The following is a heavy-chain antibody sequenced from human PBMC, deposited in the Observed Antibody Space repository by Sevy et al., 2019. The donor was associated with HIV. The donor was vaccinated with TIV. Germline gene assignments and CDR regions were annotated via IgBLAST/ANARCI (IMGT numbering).Heavy chain of an antibody. CDR2: IYYSGST. V-gene: IGHV4-59*01. CDR1: GGSISSYY. CDR3: ARGVYSYGYWREFDY. D-gene: IGHD5-18*01. Sequence: SETLSLTCTVSGGSISSYYWSWIRQPPGKGLEWCGYIYYSGSTNYNPSLKSRVTISVDTSKNQFSLKLSSVTTADTAVYYCARGVYSYGYWREFDYWGQGPLVTVSS. J-gene: IGHJ4*02.